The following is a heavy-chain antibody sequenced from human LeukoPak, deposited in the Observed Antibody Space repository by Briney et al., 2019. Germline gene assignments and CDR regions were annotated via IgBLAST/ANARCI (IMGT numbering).Heavy chain of an antibody. Sequence: GGSLRLSCAASGFTFSSYGMHWVRQAPGKGLEWVAVIWYDGSNKYYADSVKGRFTISRDNSKNTLYLQMNSLRAEDTAVYYCAKVGEDCSSTSCYYFDYWGQGTLVTVSS. CDR1: GFTFSSYG. J-gene: IGHJ4*02. V-gene: IGHV3-33*06. D-gene: IGHD2-2*01. CDR3: AKVGEDCSSTSCYYFDY. CDR2: IWYDGSNK.